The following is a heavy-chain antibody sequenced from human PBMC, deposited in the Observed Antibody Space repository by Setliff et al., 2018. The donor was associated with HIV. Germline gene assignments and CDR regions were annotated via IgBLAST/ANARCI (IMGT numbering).Heavy chain of an antibody. CDR1: GGSFSGYY. Sequence: PSETLSLTCAVYGGSFSGYYWSWIRQPPGKGLEWIGEINHSGSTNYNPSLKSRVTISLDTSKNQFSLKLRSVTAADTAVYYCARRTYYNSSGVDYWGQGTLVTVS. V-gene: IGHV4-34*01. D-gene: IGHD3-10*01. CDR3: ARRTYYNSSGVDY. J-gene: IGHJ4*02. CDR2: INHSGST.